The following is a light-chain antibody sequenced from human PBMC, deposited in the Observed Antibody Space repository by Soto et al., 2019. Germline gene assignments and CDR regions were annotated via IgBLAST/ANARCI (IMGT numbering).Light chain of an antibody. J-gene: IGKJ1*01. Sequence: EIGLTQSQGTLSLAPGERATLSCRSSQSVSSSYLAWYQQKPGQAPRLLIYGASSMATGIPDRFSGSGSGTDFTLNISRLEPEDFAVYYCQQYGSSLTWTFGQGTKVEIK. CDR3: QQYGSSLTWT. V-gene: IGKV3-20*01. CDR1: QSVSSSY. CDR2: GAS.